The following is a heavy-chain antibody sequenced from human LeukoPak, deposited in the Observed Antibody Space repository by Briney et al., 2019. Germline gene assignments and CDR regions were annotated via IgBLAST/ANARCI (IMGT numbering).Heavy chain of an antibody. Sequence: NTSETLSLTCAVSGYSISSGYYWGWIRQPPGKGLEWIGDIYHTGSTYYNPSLKSRVTVSVDTSKNQFSLKLTSVTAADTAVYFCARNYYGSGSSSDYWGQGTLVTVSS. J-gene: IGHJ4*02. V-gene: IGHV4-38-2*01. D-gene: IGHD3-10*01. CDR2: IYHTGST. CDR3: ARNYYGSGSSSDY. CDR1: GYSISSGYY.